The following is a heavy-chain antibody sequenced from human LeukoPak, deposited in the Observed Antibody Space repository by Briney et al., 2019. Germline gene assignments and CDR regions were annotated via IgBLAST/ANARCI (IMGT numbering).Heavy chain of an antibody. CDR3: ARRVGDRTNWFDP. CDR1: GGSFSDYF. V-gene: IGHV4-34*01. Sequence: KPSETLSLTCAVYGGSFSDYFWSWIRQPPGKGLEWIGEISHSGSTTYNPSLRSRVTISVDTSKNQFSLKLSSVTAADTAVYYCARRVGDRTNWFDPWGQGTLVTVSS. D-gene: IGHD4-17*01. CDR2: ISHSGST. J-gene: IGHJ5*02.